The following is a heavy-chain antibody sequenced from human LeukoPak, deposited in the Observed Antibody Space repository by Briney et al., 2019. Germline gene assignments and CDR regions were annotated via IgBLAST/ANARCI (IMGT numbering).Heavy chain of an antibody. Sequence: EASVKVSCKASGYTFTSYGISWVRQAPGQVLEWMGWISAYNGNTNYAQKLQGRVTMTTDTSTSTAYMELRSLRSDDTAVYYCARDHRITMVRGVPTMGYWGQGTLVTVSS. V-gene: IGHV1-18*01. J-gene: IGHJ4*02. CDR3: ARDHRITMVRGVPTMGY. D-gene: IGHD3-10*01. CDR1: GYTFTSYG. CDR2: ISAYNGNT.